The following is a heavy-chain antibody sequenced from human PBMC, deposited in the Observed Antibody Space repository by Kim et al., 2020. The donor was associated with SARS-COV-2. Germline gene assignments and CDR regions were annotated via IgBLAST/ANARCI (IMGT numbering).Heavy chain of an antibody. D-gene: IGHD6-19*01. CDR2: IYYSGST. CDR1: GGSISSGGYY. V-gene: IGHV4-31*03. Sequence: SETLSLTCTVSGGSISSGGYYWSWIRQHPGKGLEWIGYIYYSGSTYYNPSLKSRVTISVDTSKNQFSLKLSSVTAADTAVYYCARDLSVAGTHTRWFDPWGQGTLVTVSS. J-gene: IGHJ5*02. CDR3: ARDLSVAGTHTRWFDP.